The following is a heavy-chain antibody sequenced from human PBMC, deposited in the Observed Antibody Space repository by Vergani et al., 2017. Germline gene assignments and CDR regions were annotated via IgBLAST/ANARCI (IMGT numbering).Heavy chain of an antibody. CDR3: ARMAYCGGDCYSFDY. V-gene: IGHV4-59*08. Sequence: QVQLQESGPGLVKPSETLSLTCTVSGGSISSYYWSWIRQPPGKGLEWIGSIYHSGSTYYNPSLKSRVTISVDTSKNQFSLKLSSVTAADTAVYYCARMAYCGGDCYSFDYWGQGTLVTVSS. CDR1: GGSISSYY. D-gene: IGHD2-21*02. CDR2: IYHSGST. J-gene: IGHJ4*02.